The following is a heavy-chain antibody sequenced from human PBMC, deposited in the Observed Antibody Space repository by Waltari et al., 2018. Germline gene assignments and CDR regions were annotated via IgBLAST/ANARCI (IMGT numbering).Heavy chain of an antibody. Sequence: EVQLVESGGGLVQPGGSLRLSCAASGFTFSAPWMHWVRQAPGNGLVWVSGINADGTRISYADSVRGRFTVSRDNAKSTLYLQMNSLRAEDTALYYCASLYCGRDCYPRWGQGTLVTVSS. CDR2: INADGTRI. D-gene: IGHD2-21*01. V-gene: IGHV3-74*03. J-gene: IGHJ4*02. CDR3: ASLYCGRDCYPR. CDR1: GFTFSAPW.